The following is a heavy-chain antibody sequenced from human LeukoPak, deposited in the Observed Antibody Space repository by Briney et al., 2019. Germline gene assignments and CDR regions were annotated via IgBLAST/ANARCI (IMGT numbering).Heavy chain of an antibody. Sequence: GGSLRLSCAASGFAFRNYGMHWVRQAPGKGLEWVAIISYDGRNTFYADSVKGRFTISRDNSKNTLFLQMNSLRAEDTAMYYCASLRFSAAYYADYWGQGTLVTVSS. V-gene: IGHV3-30*03. CDR2: ISYDGRNT. CDR3: ASLRFSAAYYADY. CDR1: GFAFRNYG. J-gene: IGHJ4*02. D-gene: IGHD1-26*01.